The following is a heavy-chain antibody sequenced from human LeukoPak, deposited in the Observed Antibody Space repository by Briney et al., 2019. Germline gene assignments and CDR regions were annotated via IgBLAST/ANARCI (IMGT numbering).Heavy chain of an antibody. J-gene: IGHJ4*02. CDR3: ARDGGMMIDY. Sequence: SETLSLTCSVAGGSISRSSYYWGWIRQPPGKGLEWIGNIHYSGKTYYNPSLKSRVTISIDTSKNQFSLKLSSVTAADTAVYYCARDGGMMIDYWGQGTLVTVSS. CDR2: IHYSGKT. D-gene: IGHD3-16*01. V-gene: IGHV4-39*07. CDR1: GGSISRSSYY.